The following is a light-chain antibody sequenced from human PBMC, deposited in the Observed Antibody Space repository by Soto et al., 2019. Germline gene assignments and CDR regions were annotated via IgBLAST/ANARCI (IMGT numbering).Light chain of an antibody. V-gene: IGLV2-11*01. CDR2: DVS. J-gene: IGLJ3*02. CDR1: SSDVGGSNY. CDR3: CSYAGRYIWV. Sequence: QSAPTQPRSVSGSPGQSVTISCTGASSDVGGSNYVSWYQQHPGKAPKVMIYDVSERPSGVPDRFSGSRSGNTASLTISGLQAEDEADYYCCSYAGRYIWVFGGGTKLTVL.